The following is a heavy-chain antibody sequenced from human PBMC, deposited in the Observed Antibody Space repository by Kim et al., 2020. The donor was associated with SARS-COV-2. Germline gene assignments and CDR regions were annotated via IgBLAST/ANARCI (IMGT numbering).Heavy chain of an antibody. V-gene: IGHV3-30*04. CDR1: GFTFSSYA. CDR3: ARGWEDILTGYPY. CDR2: ISYDGSNK. J-gene: IGHJ4*02. D-gene: IGHD3-9*01. Sequence: GGSLRLSCAASGFTFSSYAMHWVRQAPGKGLEWVAVISYDGSNKYYADSVKGRFTISRDNSKNTLYLQMNSLRAEDTAVYYCARGWEDILTGYPYWGQGTLVTVSS.